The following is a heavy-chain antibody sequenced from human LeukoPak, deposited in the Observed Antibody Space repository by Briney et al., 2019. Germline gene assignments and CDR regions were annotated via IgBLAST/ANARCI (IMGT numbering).Heavy chain of an antibody. Sequence: GGSLRLSCAASGFTFSNSAMSWVRQAPGKGLEWVSAISGSGGSTYYADSVKGRFTISRDNSKNTVYLQMNSLRADDTAVYYCAKLNTMIVVVYAFDIWGQGTMVTVSS. V-gene: IGHV3-23*01. J-gene: IGHJ3*02. CDR3: AKLNTMIVVVYAFDI. CDR2: ISGSGGST. D-gene: IGHD3-22*01. CDR1: GFTFSNSA.